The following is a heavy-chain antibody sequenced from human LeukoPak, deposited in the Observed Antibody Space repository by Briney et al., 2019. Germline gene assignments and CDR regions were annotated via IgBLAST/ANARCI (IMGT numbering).Heavy chain of an antibody. CDR3: AREVGATSFDY. J-gene: IGHJ4*02. V-gene: IGHV3-48*03. D-gene: IGHD1-26*01. CDR2: ISGSDTTV. Sequence: GGSLRLSCAASGFTFSSYEMIWGRQAPGKGLEWVSYISGSDTTVHYADSVKGRFTISRDNAKNSLYLQMNSLRAEDTAVYYCAREVGATSFDYWGQGTLVTVSS. CDR1: GFTFSSYE.